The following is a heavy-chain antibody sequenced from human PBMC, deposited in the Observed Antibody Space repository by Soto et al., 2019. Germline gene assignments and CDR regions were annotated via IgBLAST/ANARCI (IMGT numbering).Heavy chain of an antibody. Sequence: LRLSCAASGFTFSSYWMSWVRQAPGEGLEWVANIKQDGSEKYYVDSVKGRFTISRDNAKNSLYLEMNSLRAEDTAGDHCCRHEGTLFDPCGQGTLVTVSS. V-gene: IGHV3-7*05. J-gene: IGHJ5*02. CDR2: IKQDGSEK. CDR1: GFTFSSYW. D-gene: IGHD3-10*01. CDR3: CRHEGTLFDP.